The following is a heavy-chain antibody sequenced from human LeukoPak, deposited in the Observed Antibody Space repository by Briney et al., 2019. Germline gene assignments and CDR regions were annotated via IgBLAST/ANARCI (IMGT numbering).Heavy chain of an antibody. J-gene: IGHJ4*02. CDR3: AKDNRPLRYSGSYNY. D-gene: IGHD1-26*01. CDR2: ISSSSSYI. CDR1: GGSISSTTYY. V-gene: IGHV3-21*04. Sequence: ETLSLTCTVSGGSISSTTYYWDWIRQPPGKGLEWVSSISSSSSYIYYADSVKGRFTISRDNAKNSLYLQMNSLRAEDTAVYYCAKDNRPLRYSGSYNYWGQGTLVTVSS.